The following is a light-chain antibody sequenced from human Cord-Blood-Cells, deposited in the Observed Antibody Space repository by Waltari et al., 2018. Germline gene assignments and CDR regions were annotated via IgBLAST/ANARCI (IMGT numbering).Light chain of an antibody. Sequence: SYELTQPPSVSVSPGQTASITCSGDKLGDKYACWYQQKPGQSPVLVIYQDSKRPSGMPERFSGSNSGNTATLTISGTQAMDVADYYCQAWDSSTAVFGGGTKLTVL. J-gene: IGLJ3*02. CDR2: QDS. CDR3: QAWDSSTAV. V-gene: IGLV3-1*01. CDR1: KLGDKY.